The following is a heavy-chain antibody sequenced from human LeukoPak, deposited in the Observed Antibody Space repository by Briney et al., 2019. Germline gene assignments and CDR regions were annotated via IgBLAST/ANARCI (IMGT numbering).Heavy chain of an antibody. Sequence: SETLSLTCAVSGGSISSGGYSWSWIRQPPGKGLEWIGYIYYSGSTYYNPSLKSRVTISVDTSKNQFSLKLSSVTAADTAVYYCASEGSGVDTAMGWGQGTLVTVSS. D-gene: IGHD5-18*01. CDR3: ASEGSGVDTAMG. CDR2: IYYSGST. V-gene: IGHV4-30-4*07. CDR1: GGSISSGGYS. J-gene: IGHJ4*02.